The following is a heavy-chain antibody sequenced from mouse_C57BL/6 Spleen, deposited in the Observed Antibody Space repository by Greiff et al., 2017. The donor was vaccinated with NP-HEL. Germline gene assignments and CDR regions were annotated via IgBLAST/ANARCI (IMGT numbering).Heavy chain of an antibody. CDR1: GYTFTDYY. Sequence: VQLQESGAELVRPGASVKLCCKASGYTFTDYYINWVKQRPGQGLEWIARIYPGSGNTYYNEKFKGKATLTAEKSSSTAYMQLSSLTSEDSAVYFCARCLNAMDYWGQRTSVTVSS. J-gene: IGHJ4*01. CDR3: ARCLNAMDY. V-gene: IGHV1-76*01. CDR2: IYPGSGNT.